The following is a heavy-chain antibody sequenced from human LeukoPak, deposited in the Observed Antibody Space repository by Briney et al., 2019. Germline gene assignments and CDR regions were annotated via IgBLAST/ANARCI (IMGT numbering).Heavy chain of an antibody. Sequence: GASVKVSCKASGYTFTSYGISWVRQAPGQGLEWMGWISAYNGNTNYAQKLQGRVTMTTDTSTSTAYMELRSLRSDDTAVYYCARVGGNVYAAHPHLYYFDYWGQGTLVTVSS. J-gene: IGHJ4*02. CDR3: ARVGGNVYAAHPHLYYFDY. CDR2: ISAYNGNT. V-gene: IGHV1-18*01. CDR1: GYTFTSYG. D-gene: IGHD4-23*01.